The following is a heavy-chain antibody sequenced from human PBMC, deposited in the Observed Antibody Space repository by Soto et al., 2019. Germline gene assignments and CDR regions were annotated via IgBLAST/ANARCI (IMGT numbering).Heavy chain of an antibody. J-gene: IGHJ5*02. D-gene: IGHD4-17*01. CDR3: AREGDDYGDYSSLTDDNWFDP. CDR1: GGTVSSYA. Sequence: ASVKVSCKASGGTVSSYAIGWVRQAPGQGLEWMGGIIPIFGTANYAQKFQGRVTITADESTSTAYMELSSLRSEDTAVYYCAREGDDYGDYSSLTDDNWFDPWGQGTLVTVSS. V-gene: IGHV1-69*13. CDR2: IIPIFGTA.